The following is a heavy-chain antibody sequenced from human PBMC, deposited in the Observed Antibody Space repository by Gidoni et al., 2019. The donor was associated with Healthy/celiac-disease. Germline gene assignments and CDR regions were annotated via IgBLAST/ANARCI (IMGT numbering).Heavy chain of an antibody. D-gene: IGHD4-17*01. CDR2: ISSNGGST. CDR1: GFTFSSYA. CDR3: VKDPDYGDAWAGG. J-gene: IGHJ4*02. Sequence: EVQLVESGGGLVQPGGSLRLSCSASGFTFSSYAMHWVRQAPGKGLEYVSAISSNGGSTYYADSVKGRFTISRDNSKNTLYLQMSSLRAEDTAVYYCVKDPDYGDAWAGGWGQGTLVTVSS. V-gene: IGHV3-64D*09.